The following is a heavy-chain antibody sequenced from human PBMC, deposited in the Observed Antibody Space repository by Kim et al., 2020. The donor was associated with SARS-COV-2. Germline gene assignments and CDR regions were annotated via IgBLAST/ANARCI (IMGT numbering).Heavy chain of an antibody. J-gene: IGHJ4*02. Sequence: GGSLRLSCAASGFTFSDYYMSWIRQAPGKGLEWVSYISSSGSTIYYADSVKGRFTISRDNAKNSLYLQMNSLRAEDTAVYYCARDGGYYYDSSGYYYGDYFDYWGQGTLVTVSS. CDR2: ISSSGSTI. CDR3: ARDGGYYYDSSGYYYGDYFDY. D-gene: IGHD3-22*01. CDR1: GFTFSDYY. V-gene: IGHV3-11*01.